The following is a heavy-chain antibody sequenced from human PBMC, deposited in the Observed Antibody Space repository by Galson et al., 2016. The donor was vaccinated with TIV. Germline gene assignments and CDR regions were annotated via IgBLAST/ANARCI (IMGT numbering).Heavy chain of an antibody. Sequence: LRLSCAASGLTFRKAWMSWVRQVPGKGLEWVGRSKSDGGTADYAAPVKGRFSVSRDDSKNTLYLQMSSLKIEETGVYYCTVDWTTYSRFGPWGQGTLVTVSS. V-gene: IGHV3-15*01. CDR3: TVDWTTYSRFGP. CDR1: GLTFRKAW. D-gene: IGHD3-9*01. CDR2: SKSDGGTA. J-gene: IGHJ5*02.